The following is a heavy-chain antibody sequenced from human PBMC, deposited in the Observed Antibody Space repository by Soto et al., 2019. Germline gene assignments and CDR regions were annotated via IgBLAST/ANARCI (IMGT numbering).Heavy chain of an antibody. CDR2: IWYDGSRE. CDR3: AKVFLTWDPYGMDV. CDR1: GFTFSSYG. V-gene: IGHV3-33*06. J-gene: IGHJ6*02. D-gene: IGHD1-26*01. Sequence: PGGSLRLSCAGSGFTFSSYGMHWVRQAPGKGLEWVAVIWYDGSREFYTDSVKGRFTISRDNSKNTLYLQMNSLRAEDTAVYYCAKVFLTWDPYGMDVWGQGTTVTVSS.